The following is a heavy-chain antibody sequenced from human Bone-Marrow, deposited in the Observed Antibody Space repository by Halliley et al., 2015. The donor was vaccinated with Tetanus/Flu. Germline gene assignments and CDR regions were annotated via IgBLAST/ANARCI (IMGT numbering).Heavy chain of an antibody. CDR2: ISGYNGNT. D-gene: IGHD1-26*01. CDR1: GYMFTSYG. CDR3: ARGSGAGWFDP. Sequence: QLVQSGGEVKKPGASVKVSCKASGYMFTSYGIHWARQAPGQGLEWLGRISGYNGNTNYAQNLQDRVILTIDTSTTTAYMELRSLRSDDTAVSFCARGSGAGWFDPWGQGTLVIVST. V-gene: IGHV1-18*01. J-gene: IGHJ5*02.